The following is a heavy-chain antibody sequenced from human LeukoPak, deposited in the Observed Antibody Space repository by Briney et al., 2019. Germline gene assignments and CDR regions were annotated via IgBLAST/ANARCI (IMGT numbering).Heavy chain of an antibody. CDR2: IYTSGST. CDR3: ARVVYYDSSGYHSVPSSHVYYYYYMDV. D-gene: IGHD3-22*01. J-gene: IGHJ6*03. V-gene: IGHV4-4*07. Sequence: PSETLSLTCTVSGGSISSYYWSWIRQPAGKGLEWIGRIYTSGSTNYNPSLKSRVTMSVDTSKNQFSLKLSSVTAADTAVYYCARVVYYDSSGYHSVPSSHVYYYYYMDVWGKGTTVTVSS. CDR1: GGSISSYY.